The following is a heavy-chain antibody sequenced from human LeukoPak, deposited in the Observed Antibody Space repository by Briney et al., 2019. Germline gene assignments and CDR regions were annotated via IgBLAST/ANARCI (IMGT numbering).Heavy chain of an antibody. D-gene: IGHD6-6*01. J-gene: IGHJ4*02. Sequence: PGGSLRLSCAASGFTFSSYEMNWVRQAPGKGLEWVANIKQDGSEKYYVDSVKGRFTISRDNSKNTLYLQMNSLRAEDTAVYYCARGGSIAEDYWGQGTLVTVSS. CDR1: GFTFSSYE. V-gene: IGHV3-7*01. CDR3: ARGGSIAEDY. CDR2: IKQDGSEK.